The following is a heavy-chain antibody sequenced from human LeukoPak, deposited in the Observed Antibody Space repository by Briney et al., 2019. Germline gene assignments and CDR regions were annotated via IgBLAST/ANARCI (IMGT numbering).Heavy chain of an antibody. CDR1: GFTFSNFE. J-gene: IGHJ4*02. CDR3: ARGYGGSYYIPYLSAITYYFDY. CDR2: ISSSFSTI. Sequence: DPGGSLRLSCAASGFTFSNFEMNWVRQAPGKGLEWISYISSSFSTIYYADSVKGRFTISRDNSKNTLYLQMNSLRAEDTAVYYCARGYGGSYYIPYLSAITYYFDYWGQGTLVTVSS. D-gene: IGHD1-26*01. V-gene: IGHV3-48*03.